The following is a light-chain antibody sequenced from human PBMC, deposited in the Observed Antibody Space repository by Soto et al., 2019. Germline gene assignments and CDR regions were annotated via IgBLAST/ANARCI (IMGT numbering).Light chain of an antibody. CDR1: QSISSY. CDR2: DAS. J-gene: IGKJ4*01. Sequence: EIVLTQSPATLSLSPGDRATLSCRASQSISSYLGWYQQRPGQAPRLLIYDASNRATGIPARFSGSGSGTDFTLTTSSLEPEDFAVYYCQQRSSWPTFGGGTRVEIK. CDR3: QQRSSWPT. V-gene: IGKV3-11*01.